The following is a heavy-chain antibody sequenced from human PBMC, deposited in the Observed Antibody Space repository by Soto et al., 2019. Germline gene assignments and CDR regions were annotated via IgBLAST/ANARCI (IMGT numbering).Heavy chain of an antibody. CDR3: ASQRGLGGYLLYRYFDH. V-gene: IGHV4-4*02. CDR1: GGSISSSNW. J-gene: IGHJ4*02. CDR2: IYHSGST. D-gene: IGHD2-8*01. Sequence: SETLSLTCAVSGGSISSSNWWNWVRQPPGKGLEWIGQIYHSGSTNYNPSLNSRVTISVDKSKNQFSLKLSSVTTEDTAMYYCASQRGLGGYLLYRYFDHWGQGTPVTVSS.